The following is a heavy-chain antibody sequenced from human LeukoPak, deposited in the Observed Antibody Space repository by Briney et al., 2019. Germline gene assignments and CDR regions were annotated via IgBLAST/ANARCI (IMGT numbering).Heavy chain of an antibody. D-gene: IGHD3-10*01. CDR2: IYYSGST. CDR3: ARHGPYYYGSGGFGWFDP. J-gene: IGHJ5*02. V-gene: IGHV4-39*01. CDR1: GGSISSSSYY. Sequence: PSETLSLTCTVSGGSISSSSYYWGWIRQPPGKGLEWIGSIYYSGSTYYNPSLKSRVTISVDTSKNHFSLTLGSVTAADTAVYYCARHGPYYYGSGGFGWFDPWGQGTLVTVSS.